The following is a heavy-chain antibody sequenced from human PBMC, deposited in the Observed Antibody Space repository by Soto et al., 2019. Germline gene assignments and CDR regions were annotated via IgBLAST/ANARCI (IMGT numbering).Heavy chain of an antibody. Sequence: GGSLRLSCSASGFTFSSYAMHWVRQAPGKGLEYVSAISSNGGSTYYADSVKGRFTISRDNSKNTLYLQMSSLRAEDTAVYYCVKDSYYVSSGYSPSLTHYWGQAPLVTVS. CDR1: GFTFSSYA. D-gene: IGHD3-22*01. V-gene: IGHV3-64D*06. CDR3: VKDSYYVSSGYSPSLTHY. CDR2: ISSNGGST. J-gene: IGHJ4*02.